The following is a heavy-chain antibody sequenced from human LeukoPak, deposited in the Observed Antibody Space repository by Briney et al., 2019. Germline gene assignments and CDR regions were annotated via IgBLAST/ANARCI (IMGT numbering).Heavy chain of an antibody. V-gene: IGHV1-69*13. J-gene: IGHJ6*03. CDR2: IIPIFGTA. Sequence: ASVKVSCKASGGTFSSYAISWVRQAPGQGLEWMGGIIPIFGTANYAQKFQGRVTITADESTSTAYMELSSLRSEDTAVYYCARGSYYGSGRERYYYYYYYMDVWGKGTTVTISS. CDR3: ARGSYYGSGRERYYYYYYYMDV. D-gene: IGHD3-10*01. CDR1: GGTFSSYA.